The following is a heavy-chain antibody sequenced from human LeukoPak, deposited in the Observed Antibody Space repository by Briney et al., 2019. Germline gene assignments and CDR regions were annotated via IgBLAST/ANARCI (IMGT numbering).Heavy chain of an antibody. Sequence: ASVKVSCKASGYTFTSYGISWVRQAPGQGREWMGWISAYNGNTNYAQKLQGRVTMTTDTSTSTAYMELRSLRSDDTAVYYCARVENYYDSSGYADYWGQGTLVTVSS. D-gene: IGHD3-22*01. J-gene: IGHJ4*02. CDR1: GYTFTSYG. CDR3: ARVENYYDSSGYADY. CDR2: ISAYNGNT. V-gene: IGHV1-18*01.